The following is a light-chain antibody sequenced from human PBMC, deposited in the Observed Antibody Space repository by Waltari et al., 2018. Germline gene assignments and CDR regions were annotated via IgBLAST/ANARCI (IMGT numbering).Light chain of an antibody. CDR3: HQRGSWPIT. V-gene: IGKV3-11*01. Sequence: VLTQSPATLSLSPGAGATLSRRASQSISTYLAWFQQRPGQAPRLLISDASNRAAGVPARFSGSGSGTDFTLSISSLEPEDFAVYYCHQRGSWPITFGQGTRLEIK. J-gene: IGKJ5*01. CDR1: QSISTY. CDR2: DAS.